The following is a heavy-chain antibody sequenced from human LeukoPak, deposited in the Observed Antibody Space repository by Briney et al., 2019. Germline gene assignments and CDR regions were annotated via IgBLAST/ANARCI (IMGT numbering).Heavy chain of an antibody. Sequence: GESLRISCRGSGYTFTTYWINWVRQMPGKGLEWMGRINPSDSNTYYSPSFQGHVTISADKSINTAYLQWSSLKASDTAMYYCGYCGGSRYIPDYWGQGTLITVSS. J-gene: IGHJ4*02. D-gene: IGHD2-15*01. CDR1: GYTFTTYW. V-gene: IGHV5-10-1*01. CDR3: GYCGGSRYIPDY. CDR2: INPSDSNT.